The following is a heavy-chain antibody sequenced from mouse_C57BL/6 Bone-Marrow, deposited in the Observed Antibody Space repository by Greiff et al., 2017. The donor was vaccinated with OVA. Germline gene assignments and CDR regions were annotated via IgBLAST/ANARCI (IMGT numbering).Heavy chain of an antibody. D-gene: IGHD1-1*01. CDR1: GYTFTSYW. CDR3: ALGPPCYDSRTCYFDV. Sequence: VKLQQPGAELVKPGASVKVSCKASGYTFTSYWMHWVKQRPGQGLEWIGRIHPSDSDTNYNQKFKGKATLTVDTSSSTAYMQISSLTSEDSAFYYYALGPPCYDSRTCYFDVWGTGTSVTVSS. J-gene: IGHJ1*03. CDR2: IHPSDSDT. V-gene: IGHV1-74*01.